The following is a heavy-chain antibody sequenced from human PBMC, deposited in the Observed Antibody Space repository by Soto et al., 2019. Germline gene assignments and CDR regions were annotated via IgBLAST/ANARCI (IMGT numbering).Heavy chain of an antibody. V-gene: IGHV4-34*01. CDR1: GGSFSGYY. CDR3: ARVRGAGVVAATAYYFDY. CDR2: INHSGST. Sequence: QVQLQQWGAGLLKPSETLSLTCAVYGGSFSGYYWSWIRQPPGKGLEWIGEINHSGSTNYNPSLKSRLTISVDTSKNQFSLKLSSVTAADTAVYYCARVRGAGVVAATAYYFDYWGQGTLVTVSS. D-gene: IGHD2-15*01. J-gene: IGHJ4*02.